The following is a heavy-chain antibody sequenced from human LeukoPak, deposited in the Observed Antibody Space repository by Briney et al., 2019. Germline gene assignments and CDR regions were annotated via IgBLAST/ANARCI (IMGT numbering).Heavy chain of an antibody. Sequence: ASVKVSCMAFGYTFTRSYMHWVRQAPGQGLEWMGIINPSGGSTTYAQKFQGRITMTRDTSTSTVYMELSSLRSEDTAVYYCARDGYMDCYGYWFDLWGQGTLVTGSS. D-gene: IGHD2-21*02. CDR3: ARDGYMDCYGYWFDL. CDR1: GYTFTRSY. J-gene: IGHJ5*02. V-gene: IGHV1-46*01. CDR2: INPSGGST.